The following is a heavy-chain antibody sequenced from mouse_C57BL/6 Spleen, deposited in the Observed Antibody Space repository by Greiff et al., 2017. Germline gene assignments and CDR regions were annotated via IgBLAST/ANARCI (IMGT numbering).Heavy chain of an antibody. CDR2: FHPNNDAT. J-gene: IGHJ4*01. Sequence: QVQLQQSGAELVKPGASVKMSCKASGYTFTTYPIEWMKQTPGKSLEWIGNFHPNNDATKYNEKFKGKATLTVEKASSTVYLQRSRVTSDDSAVYYCARREIMYAMDYWGQGTSVTVSA. CDR3: ARREIMYAMDY. D-gene: IGHD2-14*01. CDR1: GYTFTTYP. V-gene: IGHV1-47*01.